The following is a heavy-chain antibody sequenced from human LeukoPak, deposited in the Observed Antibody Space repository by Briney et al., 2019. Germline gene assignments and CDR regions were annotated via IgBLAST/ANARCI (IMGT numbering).Heavy chain of an antibody. Sequence: GASVKVSCKASGYTFTGYYMHWVRQAPGQGLEWMGWINPNSGGTNYAQKFQGRVTMTRDTSISTAYMELSRLRSDDTAVYYCARELLWFGELLSQPYYYYMDVWGKGTTVTISS. CDR3: ARELLWFGELLSQPYYYYMDV. J-gene: IGHJ6*03. CDR1: GYTFTGYY. V-gene: IGHV1-2*02. CDR2: INPNSGGT. D-gene: IGHD3-10*01.